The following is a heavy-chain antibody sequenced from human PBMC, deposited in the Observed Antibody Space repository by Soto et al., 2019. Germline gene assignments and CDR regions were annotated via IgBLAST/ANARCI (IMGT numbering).Heavy chain of an antibody. V-gene: IGHV1-69*04. CDR3: ARDRYCSGGSCYSSPFDY. J-gene: IGHJ4*02. CDR1: GGTFSSYT. Sequence: EASVKVSCKASGGTFSSYTISWVRQAPGQGLEWMGRIIPILGIANYAQKFQGRVTITADKSTSTAYMELSSLRSEDTAVYYCARDRYCSGGSCYSSPFDYWGQGTLVTVSS. D-gene: IGHD2-15*01. CDR2: IIPILGIA.